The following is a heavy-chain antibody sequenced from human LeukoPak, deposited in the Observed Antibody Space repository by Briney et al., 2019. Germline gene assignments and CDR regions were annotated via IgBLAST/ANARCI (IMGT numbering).Heavy chain of an antibody. V-gene: IGHV3-7*01. D-gene: IGHD1-26*01. J-gene: IGHJ4*02. Sequence: GGSLRLSCAASTFTFNNYWMSWVRQAPGKGLEWVATIKRDGTEKYYVDPVKGRFTISRDNAKNSLYLQMNSLRVEDTAVYYCARLVGDRTIYDSWGQGALVTVSS. CDR3: ARLVGDRTIYDS. CDR1: TFTFNNYW. CDR2: IKRDGTEK.